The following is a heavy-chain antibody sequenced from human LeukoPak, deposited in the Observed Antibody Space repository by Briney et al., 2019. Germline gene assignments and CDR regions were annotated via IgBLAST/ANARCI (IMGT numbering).Heavy chain of an antibody. CDR2: ISAYTGNT. D-gene: IGHD2-21*01. CDR1: GYTFCTYG. J-gene: IGHJ3*02. V-gene: IGHV1-18*01. Sequence: ASVKVSCKASGYTFCTYGISWVRQAPGQGLEWMGWISAYTGNTNYAQNVQGRVTMTTDTSTSTTYLELRSLRSDDTAVYYCARDRGNCGGAPDDTFDIWGQGTMVTVSS. CDR3: ARDRGNCGGAPDDTFDI.